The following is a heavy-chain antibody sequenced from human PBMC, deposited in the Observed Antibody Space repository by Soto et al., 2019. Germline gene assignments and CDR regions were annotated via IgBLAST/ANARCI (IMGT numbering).Heavy chain of an antibody. J-gene: IGHJ4*02. CDR3: ARSSTTMYYDY. CDR1: GASFRGYY. CDR2: VNFSRTT. D-gene: IGHD3-10*01. V-gene: IGHV4-34*01. Sequence: LTCAVYGASFRGYYLTWIRQSPGKGLEWIGEVNFSRTTNYNPSLKSRVTISIDTSKNQFSLNLSSVTAADTAVYYCARSSTTMYYDYWGQGPLVTGSS.